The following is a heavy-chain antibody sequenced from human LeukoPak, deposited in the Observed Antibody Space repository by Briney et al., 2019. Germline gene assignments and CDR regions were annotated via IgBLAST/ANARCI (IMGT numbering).Heavy chain of an antibody. J-gene: IGHJ6*03. CDR1: GGSVSSGGYY. CDR3: ARAQKVGIFGVAYAYMDV. Sequence: SQTLSLTCTVSGGSVSSGGYYWSWIRQHPGKGLEWIGYIYYSGSTYYNPSLKSRVTISVDTSKNQFSLKLSSVTAADTAVYYCARAQKVGIFGVAYAYMDVWGKGTTVTVSS. V-gene: IGHV4-31*03. CDR2: IYYSGST. D-gene: IGHD3-3*01.